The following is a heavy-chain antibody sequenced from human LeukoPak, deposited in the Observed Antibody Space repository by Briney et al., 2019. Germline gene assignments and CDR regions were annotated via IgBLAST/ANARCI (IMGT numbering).Heavy chain of an antibody. CDR3: ARGCGLGGYSYGPEYYFDY. CDR2: IIPIFGKA. V-gene: IGHV1-69*05. J-gene: IGHJ4*02. D-gene: IGHD5-18*01. Sequence: SVKVSCKASGGTFSSYAISWVRQAPGQGLEWMGGIIPIFGKANYAQKFQGRVTITTDESTSTAYMELSSLRSEDTAVYYCARGCGLGGYSYGPEYYFDYWGQGTLVTVSS. CDR1: GGTFSSYA.